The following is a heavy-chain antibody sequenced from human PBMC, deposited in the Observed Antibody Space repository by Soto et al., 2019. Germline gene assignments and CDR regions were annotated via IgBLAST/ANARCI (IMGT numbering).Heavy chain of an antibody. Sequence: KPSETLSLTCAVYGGSFSGYYWSWIRQPPGKGLEWIGEINHSGSTNYNPSLKSLVTISVDTSKNQFSLKLSSVTAADTAVYYCARGSQAIVVVPAATYYYYGMDVWGQGTTVTVYS. J-gene: IGHJ6*02. CDR3: ARGSQAIVVVPAATYYYYGMDV. CDR2: INHSGST. CDR1: GGSFSGYY. V-gene: IGHV4-34*01. D-gene: IGHD2-2*01.